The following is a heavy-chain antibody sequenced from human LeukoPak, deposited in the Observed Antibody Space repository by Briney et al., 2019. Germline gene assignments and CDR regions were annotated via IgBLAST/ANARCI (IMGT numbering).Heavy chain of an antibody. CDR3: ARGDATSVTRFRPRPYLDY. D-gene: IGHD4-17*01. J-gene: IGHJ4*02. CDR2: INHRGNT. CDR1: GGSSSGYY. Sequence: SETLSLTCSVYGGSSSGYYRNWIRQPPGKGLEWIGEINHRGNTNYNPSLKSRVAMSVDTSKNQVSLELRSVTAADTAVYYCARGDATSVTRFRPRPYLDYWGQGTLVTVSS. V-gene: IGHV4-34*01.